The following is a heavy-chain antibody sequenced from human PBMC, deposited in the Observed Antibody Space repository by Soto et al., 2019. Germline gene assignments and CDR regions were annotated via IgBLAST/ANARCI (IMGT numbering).Heavy chain of an antibody. D-gene: IGHD5-18*01. CDR3: ATDFVPLWIQLCCDY. CDR1: GFTFSSYS. V-gene: IGHV3-21*01. Sequence: GGSLRLSCAASGFTFSSYSMNWVRQAPGKGLEWVSSISSSSSYIYYADSVNCRFTISRDSAKNSLYLQMNSLRAEDKAVYYCATDFVPLWIQLCCDYWRQGTLVTVSS. CDR2: ISSSSSYI. J-gene: IGHJ4*02.